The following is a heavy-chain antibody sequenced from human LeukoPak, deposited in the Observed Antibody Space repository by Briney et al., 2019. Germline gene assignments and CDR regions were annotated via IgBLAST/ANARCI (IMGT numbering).Heavy chain of an antibody. J-gene: IGHJ4*02. V-gene: IGHV4-39*01. Sequence: SETLSLTCTVSGGSISNSNYYWGWIRQPPGKGLDWIGSIYYTGSTYYNPSLKSRVTISVDTSNNQFSLKLTSLTAADTAVYDCAGQLLYFGSGRPYYFDYWGQGTLVTVSS. CDR3: AGQLLYFGSGRPYYFDY. CDR2: IYYTGST. CDR1: GGSISNSNYY. D-gene: IGHD3-10*01.